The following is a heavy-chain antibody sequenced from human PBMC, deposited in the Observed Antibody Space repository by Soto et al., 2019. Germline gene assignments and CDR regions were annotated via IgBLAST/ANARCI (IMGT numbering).Heavy chain of an antibody. CDR1: GGTFSNYG. J-gene: IGHJ6*02. D-gene: IGHD3-22*01. CDR3: ASVGRDIEGSGYYQGHV. Sequence: QVQLVQSGAEVKKPGSSVKVSCKSSGGTFSNYGFSWVRQAPGQGLECMGVIVPIFGAEHPQKFQGRVTITADESKNTVYMELRGLRSEDTAVDYCASVGRDIEGSGYYQGHVWGQGTTVTVSS. V-gene: IGHV1-69*12. CDR2: IVPIFGA.